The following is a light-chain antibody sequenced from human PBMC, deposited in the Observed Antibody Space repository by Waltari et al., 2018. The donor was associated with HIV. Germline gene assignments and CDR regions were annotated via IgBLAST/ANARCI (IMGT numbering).Light chain of an antibody. V-gene: IGLV3-21*04. CDR2: DDK. CDR3: QVWNDGADRE. J-gene: IGLJ3*02. Sequence: SYVLTQPPSVSVAAGKTATITCGGTNIGRKTVNWYQQRPGQAPVLVIHDDKDRPTGIPERFSGSKSGNTATLTINRVEVGDEADYYWQVWNDGADREFGGGTKLAVL. CDR1: NIGRKT.